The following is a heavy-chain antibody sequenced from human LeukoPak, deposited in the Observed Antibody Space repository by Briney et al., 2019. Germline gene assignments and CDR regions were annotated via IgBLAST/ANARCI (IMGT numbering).Heavy chain of an antibody. J-gene: IGHJ4*02. Sequence: GASVKVSCKVSGYTLTELSMHWVRQAPGKGLEWMGWISAYNGNTNYAQKLQGRVTMTTDTSTSTAYMELRSLRSDDTAVYYCARAAAGISFDYWGQGTLVTVSS. CDR2: ISAYNGNT. CDR3: ARAAAGISFDY. V-gene: IGHV1-18*01. D-gene: IGHD6-13*01. CDR1: GYTLTELS.